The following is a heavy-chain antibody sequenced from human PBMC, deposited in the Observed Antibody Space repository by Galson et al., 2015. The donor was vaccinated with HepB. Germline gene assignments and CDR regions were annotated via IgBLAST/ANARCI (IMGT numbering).Heavy chain of an antibody. CDR2: IIPIFGTA. CDR3: ASSIAAAGNYGMDV. Sequence: SVKVSGKASGGTFSSYAISWVRQAPGQGLEWMGGIIPIFGTANYAQKFQGRVTITADKSTSTAYMELSSLRSEDTAVYYCASSIAAAGNYGMDVWGQGTTVTVSS. D-gene: IGHD6-13*01. V-gene: IGHV1-69*06. J-gene: IGHJ6*02. CDR1: GGTFSSYA.